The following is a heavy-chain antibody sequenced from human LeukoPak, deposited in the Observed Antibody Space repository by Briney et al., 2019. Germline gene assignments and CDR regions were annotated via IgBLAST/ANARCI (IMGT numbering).Heavy chain of an antibody. J-gene: IGHJ6*03. CDR2: IYYSGTT. CDR3: ARSSEGRYYYDSRGYSYYYYYMDV. CDR1: GDSISSSLYY. Sequence: SETLSLTCTVSGDSISSSLYYWGWLRQPPGTGLEWLGNIYYSGTTYYNPSLKSRVTISVDTSKNQFSLKLNSVTAADTAVYYCARSSEGRYYYDSRGYSYYYYYMDVWGKGTTVTISS. D-gene: IGHD3-22*01. V-gene: IGHV4-39*07.